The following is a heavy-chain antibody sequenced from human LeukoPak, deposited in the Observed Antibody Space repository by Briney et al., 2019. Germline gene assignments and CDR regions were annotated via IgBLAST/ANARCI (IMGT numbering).Heavy chain of an antibody. CDR1: GGSFSGYY. V-gene: IGHV4-34*01. Sequence: SETLSLTCAVYGGSFSGYYWSWIRQPPGKGLEWIGEINHSGSTNYNPSLKSRVTISVDTSKNQFSLKLSSVTAADTAVYYCARTYYYDSSGYQAFDYWGQGTLVTASS. J-gene: IGHJ4*02. D-gene: IGHD3-22*01. CDR2: INHSGST. CDR3: ARTYYYDSSGYQAFDY.